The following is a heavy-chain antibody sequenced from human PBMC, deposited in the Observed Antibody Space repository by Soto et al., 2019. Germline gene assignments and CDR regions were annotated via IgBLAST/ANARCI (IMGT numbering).Heavy chain of an antibody. CDR2: IGTAGDT. CDR3: ARGGRTTVTTRTSYGMDV. D-gene: IGHD4-4*01. J-gene: IGHJ6*02. V-gene: IGHV3-13*01. CDR1: GFTFSSYD. Sequence: SCAASGFTFSSYDMHWVRQATGKGLEWVSAIGTAGDTYYPGSVKGRFTISRENAKNSLYLQMNSLRAGDTAVYYCARGGRTTVTTRTSYGMDVWGQGTTVTVSS.